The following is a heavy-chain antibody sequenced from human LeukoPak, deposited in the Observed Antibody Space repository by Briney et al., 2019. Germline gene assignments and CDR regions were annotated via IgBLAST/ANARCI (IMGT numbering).Heavy chain of an antibody. CDR2: ISAYNGNT. CDR1: GYTFTSYG. V-gene: IGHV1-18*01. Sequence: ASVKVSCKASGYTFTSYGISWVRQAPGQGLEWMGWISAYNGNTNYAQKLQGRVTMTTDTSTSTAYMEPRSLRSDDTAVYYCATFQQSYSSGWYPLGYWGQGTLVTVSS. D-gene: IGHD6-19*01. CDR3: ATFQQSYSSGWYPLGY. J-gene: IGHJ4*02.